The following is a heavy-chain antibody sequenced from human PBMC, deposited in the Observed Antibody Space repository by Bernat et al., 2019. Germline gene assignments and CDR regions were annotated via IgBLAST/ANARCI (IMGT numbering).Heavy chain of an antibody. CDR1: GFTFSSYA. V-gene: IGHV3-30-3*01. Sequence: QVQLVESGGGVVQPGRSLRLSCAASGFTFSSYAMHWVRQAPGKGLEWVAVISYDGSNKYYADSVKGRFTISRDNSKNTLYLQMNSLRAEDTAVYYCARGRRFRELLYGAEYFQHWDQGTLVNVSS. CDR2: ISYDGSNK. J-gene: IGHJ1*01. D-gene: IGHD3-10*01. CDR3: ARGRRFRELLYGAEYFQH.